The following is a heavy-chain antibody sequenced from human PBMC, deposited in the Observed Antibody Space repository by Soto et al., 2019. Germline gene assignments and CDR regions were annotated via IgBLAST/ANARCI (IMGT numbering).Heavy chain of an antibody. J-gene: IGHJ4*02. V-gene: IGHV3-30-3*01. Sequence: QVQLVESGGGVVQPGRSLRLSCAASGFTFTNYPMQWVRQAPGKGLEWVAVVSHDGINTYYAASVKGRFTISRDNSKNTLYLQLNSLRTEDTAVFYCAREKTVGGSRLDNWDQGTLVTVSS. CDR1: GFTFTNYP. CDR2: VSHDGINT. D-gene: IGHD1-26*01. CDR3: AREKTVGGSRLDN.